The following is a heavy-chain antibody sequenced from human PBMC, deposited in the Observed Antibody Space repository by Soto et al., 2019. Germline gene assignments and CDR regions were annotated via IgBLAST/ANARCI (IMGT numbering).Heavy chain of an antibody. CDR3: ASAHSWGYEYGDYGDS. J-gene: IGHJ4*02. D-gene: IGHD4-17*01. V-gene: IGHV3-20*04. CDR2: INRHGDST. CDR1: GFGFDEYG. Sequence: EVYLVESGGGVVRPGGSLRLSCAASGFGFDEYGMSWVRQGPGKGLEWVSGINRHGDSTGYADSVKGRFTISRVNAKNFMSLQMTGLRAEDKAFYYCASAHSWGYEYGDYGDSWGQGTLVTVSS.